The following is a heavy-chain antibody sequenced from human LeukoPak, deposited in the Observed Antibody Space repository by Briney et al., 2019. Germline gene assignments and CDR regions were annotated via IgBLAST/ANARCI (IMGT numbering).Heavy chain of an antibody. D-gene: IGHD3-22*01. J-gene: IGHJ4*02. CDR1: GYSISSGYY. Sequence: SETLSLTCTVSGYSISSGYYWGWIRQPPGKGLEWIGSIYHSGSTYYNPSLKSRVTISVDTSKNQFSLKLSSVTAADTAVYYCARGMDNYDSSGYQRRPFDNWGQGTLVTVSS. V-gene: IGHV4-38-2*02. CDR3: ARGMDNYDSSGYQRRPFDN. CDR2: IYHSGST.